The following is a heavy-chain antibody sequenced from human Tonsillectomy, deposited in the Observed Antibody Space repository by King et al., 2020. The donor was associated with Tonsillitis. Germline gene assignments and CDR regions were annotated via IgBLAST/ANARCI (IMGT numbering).Heavy chain of an antibody. CDR1: GFIFSSYG. Sequence: VQLVESGGGVVQPGGSLRLSCVASGFIFSSYGMHWVRQAPGKGLEWGTFIHYDGSNEYYADSVKGRFTISRDNSKNTLYLQINSLRAEDTAVYYCAKDRAAGLIDYWGQGTLVTVSS. V-gene: IGHV3-30*02. D-gene: IGHD6-13*01. J-gene: IGHJ4*02. CDR2: IHYDGSNE. CDR3: AKDRAAGLIDY.